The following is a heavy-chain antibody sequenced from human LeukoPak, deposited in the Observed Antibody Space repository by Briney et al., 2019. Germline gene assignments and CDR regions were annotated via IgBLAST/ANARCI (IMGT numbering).Heavy chain of an antibody. J-gene: IGHJ4*02. V-gene: IGHV3-53*05. CDR3: ARGLPIVVVVAATPGLDY. Sequence: GGSLRLSCAASGFTVSSNYMSWVRQAPGKGLEWVSVIYSGGSTYYADSVKGRFTISRDNSKNTLYLQMNSLRSEDTAVYYCARGLPIVVVVAATPGLDYWGQGTLVTVSS. D-gene: IGHD2-15*01. CDR2: IYSGGST. CDR1: GFTVSSNY.